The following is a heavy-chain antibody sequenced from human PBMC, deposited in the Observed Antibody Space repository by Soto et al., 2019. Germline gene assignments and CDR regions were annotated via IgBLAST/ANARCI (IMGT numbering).Heavy chain of an antibody. CDR3: AREEGEYGSGRYFRWFDP. CDR1: GYTFTGYY. CDR2: INPNSGGT. V-gene: IGHV1-2*04. J-gene: IGHJ5*02. D-gene: IGHD3-10*01. Sequence: ASVKVSCKASGYTFTGYYMHWVRQAPGQGLEWMGWINPNSGGTNYAQKFQGWVTMTRDTSISTAYMELSRLRSDDTAVYYCAREEGEYGSGRYFRWFDPWGQGTLVTVAS.